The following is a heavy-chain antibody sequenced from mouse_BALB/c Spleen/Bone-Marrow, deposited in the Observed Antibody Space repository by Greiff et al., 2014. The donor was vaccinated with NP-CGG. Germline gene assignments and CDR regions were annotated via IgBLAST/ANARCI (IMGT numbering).Heavy chain of an antibody. D-gene: IGHD2-10*02. V-gene: IGHV1-4*01. J-gene: IGHJ3*01. CDR1: GYTFTSYT. CDR2: INPSGGYT. Sequence: QVQLKESGAEVARPGASVKMSCKASGYTFTSYTMHWVKQRPGRGLEWIGYINPSGGYTNYNQKFKDKATLTADKSSSTAYMQLSSLTSEDSAVYYCAREGYGNYAYWGQGTLVTVYA. CDR3: AREGYGNYAY.